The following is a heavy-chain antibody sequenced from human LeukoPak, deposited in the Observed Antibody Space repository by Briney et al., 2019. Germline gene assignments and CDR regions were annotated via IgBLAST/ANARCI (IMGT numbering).Heavy chain of an antibody. Sequence: GGSLRLSCAASGFTFSTYGMHWVRQAPGKGLEWVAIIWNDGSNQFYADSVKGRFTVSRDTSNNTLFLQMNSLRAEDTAVYYCTRGGLFTYDSSGYPIDFWGQGTLVTVSS. J-gene: IGHJ4*02. D-gene: IGHD3-22*01. V-gene: IGHV3-33*01. CDR2: IWNDGSNQ. CDR3: TRGGLFTYDSSGYPIDF. CDR1: GFTFSTYG.